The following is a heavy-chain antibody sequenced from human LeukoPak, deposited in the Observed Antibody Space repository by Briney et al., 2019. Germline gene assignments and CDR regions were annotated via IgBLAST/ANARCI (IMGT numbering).Heavy chain of an antibody. CDR3: AKVIGLVDPFDY. Sequence: GGSLRLSCVVSGFTFENCAMSWVRQAPGKGLEWVSSISDSGGNTYYADSVKGRFTVSRDNSKNTLYLQVNSLRADDTAVYYCAKVIGLVDPFDYWGQGTLVTVSS. CDR2: ISDSGGNT. D-gene: IGHD2-15*01. V-gene: IGHV3-23*01. J-gene: IGHJ4*02. CDR1: GFTFENCA.